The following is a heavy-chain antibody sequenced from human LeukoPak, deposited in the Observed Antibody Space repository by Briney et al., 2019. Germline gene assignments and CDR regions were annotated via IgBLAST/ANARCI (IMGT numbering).Heavy chain of an antibody. CDR2: VYHSGST. CDR3: ARVGGAFDI. J-gene: IGHJ3*02. D-gene: IGHD3-16*01. Sequence: SETLSLTSAVSVYSISTGNYWGWIRQPPGNGLEWIGSVYHSGSTYYNPSLKSRVTISVDTSKNQFSLRLSSVIAADTAEYYCARVGGAFDIWGQGTTVTVSS. V-gene: IGHV4-38-2*01. CDR1: VYSISTGNY.